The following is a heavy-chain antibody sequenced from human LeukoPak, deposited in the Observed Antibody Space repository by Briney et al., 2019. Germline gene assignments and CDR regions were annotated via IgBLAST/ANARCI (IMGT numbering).Heavy chain of an antibody. J-gene: IGHJ4*02. CDR2: IYGGGNI. CDR1: GFTVSSNY. CDR3: ARGAGYNYPYYFDY. V-gene: IGHV3-53*01. Sequence: GGSLRLSCAASGFTVSSNYMNWVHQAPGKGLEWVSVIYGGGNIYYADSVKGRFTISRDNSKNTLYLQMNSLRAEDTAVYYCARGAGYNYPYYFDYWGQGTLVTVSS. D-gene: IGHD5-24*01.